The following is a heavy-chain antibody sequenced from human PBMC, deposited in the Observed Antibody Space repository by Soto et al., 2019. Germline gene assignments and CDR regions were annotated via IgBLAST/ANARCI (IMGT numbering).Heavy chain of an antibody. Sequence: PGGSLRLSCTASGFTFGDYAMSWFRQAPGKGLEWVGFIRSKAYGGTTEYAASVKGRFTISRDDSKSIAYLQMNSLKTEDTAVYYCTRTPLWFGKQYYFDYWGQGTLVTVSS. V-gene: IGHV3-49*03. CDR3: TRTPLWFGKQYYFDY. CDR1: GFTFGDYA. J-gene: IGHJ4*02. D-gene: IGHD3-10*01. CDR2: IRSKAYGGTT.